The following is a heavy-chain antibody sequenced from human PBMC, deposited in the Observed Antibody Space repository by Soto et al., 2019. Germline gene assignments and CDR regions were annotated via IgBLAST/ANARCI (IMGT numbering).Heavy chain of an antibody. CDR1: GYTFTRYD. CDR2: MNPNSGNT. D-gene: IGHD3-3*01. J-gene: IGHJ6*03. V-gene: IGHV1-8*01. Sequence: ASVKVSCKASGYTFTRYDINWVRQATGQGLEWMGWMNPNSGNTGYAQKFQGRVTMTRNTSISTAYMELSSLRSEDTAVYYCARVPYYDFWSGYLATKYYYYNYMDVWGKGTTVTVSS. CDR3: ARVPYYDFWSGYLATKYYYYNYMDV.